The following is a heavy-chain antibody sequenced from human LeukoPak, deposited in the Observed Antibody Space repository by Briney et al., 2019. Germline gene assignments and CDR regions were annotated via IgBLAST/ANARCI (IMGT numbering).Heavy chain of an antibody. J-gene: IGHJ4*02. CDR2: IRYDGSNK. V-gene: IGHV3-30*02. Sequence: PGGSLRLSCAASGFTFSSYGMHWVRQAPGKGLEWVAFIRYDGSNKYYAVSVKGRFTISRDNSKNTVYLQLNSLRVDDTAVYYCAKDEYYYDSSADYWGQGTLVIVSS. D-gene: IGHD3-22*01. CDR3: AKDEYYYDSSADY. CDR1: GFTFSSYG.